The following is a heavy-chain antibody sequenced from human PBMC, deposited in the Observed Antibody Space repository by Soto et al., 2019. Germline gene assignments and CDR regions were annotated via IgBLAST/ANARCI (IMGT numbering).Heavy chain of an antibody. V-gene: IGHV3-23*01. CDR1: GFTFSSYA. Sequence: GGSLRLSCAASGFTFSSYAMSWVRQAPGKGLEWVSAISGSGGSTYYADSVKGRFTISRDNSTNTLYLQMNSLRAEDTAVYYCAKWGTGTRTRYFDYWGQGTLVTVSS. CDR3: AKWGTGTRTRYFDY. J-gene: IGHJ4*02. D-gene: IGHD1-7*01. CDR2: ISGSGGST.